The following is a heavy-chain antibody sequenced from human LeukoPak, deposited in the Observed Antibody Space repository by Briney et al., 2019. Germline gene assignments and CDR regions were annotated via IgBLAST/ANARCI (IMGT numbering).Heavy chain of an antibody. D-gene: IGHD6-13*01. CDR1: GFTFSSYA. CDR3: ARDKNPGIAAD. Sequence: GGSLRLSCAASGFTFSSYAMHWVRQAPGKGLEYVSAISSNGGSTYYANSVKGRFTISRDNSENTLYLQMNSLRAEDTAVYYCARDKNPGIAADWGQGTLVTVSS. V-gene: IGHV3-64*01. CDR2: ISSNGGST. J-gene: IGHJ4*02.